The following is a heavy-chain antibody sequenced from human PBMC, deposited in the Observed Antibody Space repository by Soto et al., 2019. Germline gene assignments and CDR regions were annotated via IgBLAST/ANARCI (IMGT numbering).Heavy chain of an antibody. V-gene: IGHV4-4*02. J-gene: IGHJ4*02. CDR1: GASISSTNW. CDR2: IYHTGST. D-gene: IGHD2-15*01. Sequence: QVQLQESGPRLVKPSGTLSLTCAVSGASISSTNWWTWVRQPPGKGLEWSGDIYHTGSTKYNPSLKSRVTISLDKSNNQFSLHLSSVTAADTAVYYCATLPPRIVVVVLPIPTWGQGTLVTVSS. CDR3: ATLPPRIVVVVLPIPT.